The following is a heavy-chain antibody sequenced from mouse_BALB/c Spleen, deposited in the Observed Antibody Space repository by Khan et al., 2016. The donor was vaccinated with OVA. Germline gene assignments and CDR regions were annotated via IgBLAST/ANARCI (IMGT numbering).Heavy chain of an antibody. V-gene: IGHV1-77*01. CDR2: ISPGSGDT. J-gene: IGHJ3*01. Sequence: QVQLQQSGAELARPGASVKLSCKASGYTFTDYYINWVKQRTGLGLEWIGEISPGSGDTYYNEKFKGKATLTADKSSTTAYMQLSSLTSEASAVYFCARRNYFGYTFAYWGQGTLVTVSA. D-gene: IGHD1-2*01. CDR1: GYTFTDYY. CDR3: ARRNYFGYTFAY.